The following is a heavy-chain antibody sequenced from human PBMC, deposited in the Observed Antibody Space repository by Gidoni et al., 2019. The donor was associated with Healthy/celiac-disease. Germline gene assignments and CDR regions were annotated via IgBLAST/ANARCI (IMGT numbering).Heavy chain of an antibody. D-gene: IGHD5-12*01. J-gene: IGHJ4*02. CDR3: ARGGPPDIVATLFDY. CDR2: INPRGGST. CDR1: GYTFTSYY. Sequence: QVQLVQSGAEVQKPGASVKVSCKESGYTFTSYYMHWVRQAPGQGLEWMGIINPRGGSTSYAKKFQGRVTITRDTSTSTVYMELSSLRSEDTAVYYCARGGPPDIVATLFDYWGQGTLVTVSS. V-gene: IGHV1-46*01.